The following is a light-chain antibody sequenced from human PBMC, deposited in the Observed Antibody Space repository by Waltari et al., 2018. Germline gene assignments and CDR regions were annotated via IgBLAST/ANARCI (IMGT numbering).Light chain of an antibody. J-gene: IGKJ2*03. CDR3: QQGHSIPYS. CDR1: SSVSTSY. V-gene: IGKV3D-7*01. Sequence: EIVLTQSPTSMAVSQGERVTISCTASSSVSTSYLHWYQQKPGFPPRLLVYRISSLASGVPARFSGSGSGTSYTLTISSMEAEDAANYYCQQGHSIPYSSGQGTKVEIK. CDR2: RIS.